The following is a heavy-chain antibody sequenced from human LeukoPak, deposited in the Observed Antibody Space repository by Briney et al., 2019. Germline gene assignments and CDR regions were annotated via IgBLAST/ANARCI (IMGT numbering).Heavy chain of an antibody. CDR2: INPSGGST. CDR3: ASNPPNTGDFYY. D-gene: IGHD1-1*01. V-gene: IGHV1-46*01. CDR1: GYTFTSYY. J-gene: IGHJ4*02. Sequence: GASVTVSCTASGYTFTSYYMHWVRQAPGQGLEWMGIINPSGGSTSYAQKFQGRVSMTRDTSISTAYMELSSLRSEDTAVYYCASNPPNTGDFYYWGLGSLVTVSS.